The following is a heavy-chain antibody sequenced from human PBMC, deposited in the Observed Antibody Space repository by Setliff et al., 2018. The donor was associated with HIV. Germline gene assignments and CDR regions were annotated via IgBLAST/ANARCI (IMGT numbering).Heavy chain of an antibody. V-gene: IGHV4-39*01. CDR1: AGSISGSLYY. CDR2: IFYTGST. D-gene: IGHD3-3*01. CDR3: ARPRGEYGSYDAFDI. J-gene: IGHJ3*02. Sequence: SETLSLTYTVSAGSISGSLYYWGWIRQPPGKGLEWIGSIFYTGSTYYSPSLKSRVTVSVDTSKNQFSLKLSSVTAADTAIYYCARPRGEYGSYDAFDIWGQGTVVTVSS.